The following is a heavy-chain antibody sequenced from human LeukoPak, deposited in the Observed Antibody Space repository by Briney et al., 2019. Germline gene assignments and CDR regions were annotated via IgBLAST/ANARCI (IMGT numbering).Heavy chain of an antibody. Sequence: PGGSLRLSCAVSGFTISNYWMSWVRQAPGKGLEWIGYIYYSGSTNYNPSLKSRVTISVDTSKNQFSLKLSSVTAADTAVYYCARGGRYSYGNFDYWGQGTLVTVSS. V-gene: IGHV4-59*01. CDR2: IYYSGST. D-gene: IGHD5-18*01. J-gene: IGHJ4*02. CDR1: GFTISNYW. CDR3: ARGGRYSYGNFDY.